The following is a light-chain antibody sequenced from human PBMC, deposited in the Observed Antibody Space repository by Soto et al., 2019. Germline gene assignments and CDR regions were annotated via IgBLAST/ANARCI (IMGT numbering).Light chain of an antibody. CDR3: ETWDDSLTGVV. J-gene: IGLJ3*02. CDR2: SRN. Sequence: QSALTQPPSASGTPGQRVTISCSGSSSNIGSNIVNWYQQLPGTAPKLLIYSRNQRPSGVPDRFSASKSGTSASLAISGLQSEDGADYYCETWDDSLTGVVFGGGTKLTVL. CDR1: SSNIGSNI. V-gene: IGLV1-44*01.